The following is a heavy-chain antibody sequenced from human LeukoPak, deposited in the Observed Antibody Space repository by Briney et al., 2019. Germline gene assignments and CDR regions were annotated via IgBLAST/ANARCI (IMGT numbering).Heavy chain of an antibody. Sequence: GSVKVSCKASGYTFTGYYMHWVRQAPGQGLEWMGWINPNSGGTNYAQKFQGRVTMTRDTSISTAYMELSRLRSDDTAVYYCARIWGSSTSCYDCWFDPWGQGTLVTVSS. V-gene: IGHV1-2*02. CDR1: GYTFTGYY. D-gene: IGHD2-2*01. J-gene: IGHJ5*02. CDR3: ARIWGSSTSCYDCWFDP. CDR2: INPNSGGT.